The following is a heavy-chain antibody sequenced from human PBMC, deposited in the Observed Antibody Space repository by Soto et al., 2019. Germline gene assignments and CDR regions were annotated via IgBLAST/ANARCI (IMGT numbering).Heavy chain of an antibody. CDR2: IYTSGST. V-gene: IGHV4-61*02. D-gene: IGHD2-15*01. J-gene: IGHJ6*02. CDR1: GGSVRDGSYY. Sequence: LSLTCTVSGGSVRDGSYYWSWIRQPAGKGLEWIGRIYTSGSTNYNPSLKSRVTMSVDTSKNQFSLKLSSVTAADTAVYYCARDDSAAGSIYYYYYGMDVWGQGTTVTVSS. CDR3: ARDDSAAGSIYYYYYGMDV.